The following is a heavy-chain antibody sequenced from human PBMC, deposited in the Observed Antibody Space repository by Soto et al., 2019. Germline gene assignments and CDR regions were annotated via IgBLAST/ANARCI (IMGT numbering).Heavy chain of an antibody. CDR1: GGSISSGGYY. CDR2: IYYSGST. D-gene: IGHD2-21*01. CDR3: ARVDIVSALGYYYYMDV. V-gene: IGHV4-31*03. J-gene: IGHJ6*03. Sequence: QVQLQESGPGLVKPSQTLSLTCTVSGGSISSGGYYWSWIRQHPGKGLEWIGYIYYSGSTYYNPSLKSRVTISVDTSKSQFSLKLSSVTAADTAVYYCARVDIVSALGYYYYMDVWGKGTTVTVSS.